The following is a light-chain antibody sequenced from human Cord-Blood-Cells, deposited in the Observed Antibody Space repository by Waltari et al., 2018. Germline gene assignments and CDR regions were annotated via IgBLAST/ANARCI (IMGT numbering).Light chain of an antibody. CDR3: NSRDSSGNHVV. CDR1: SLRSYY. J-gene: IGLJ2*01. CDR2: GKN. V-gene: IGLV3-19*01. Sequence: SSELTQDPAVSVALGQTVRITCQGDSLRSYYASRYQQKPGQAPVLVIYGKNNRPSGIPDRCSGYSSGNPASLTITGAQAEDEADYYCNSRDSSGNHVVFGGGTKLTVL.